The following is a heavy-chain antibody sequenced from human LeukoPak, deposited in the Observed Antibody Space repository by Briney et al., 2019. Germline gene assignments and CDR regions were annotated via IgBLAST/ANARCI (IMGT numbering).Heavy chain of an antibody. V-gene: IGHV3-23*01. CDR2: ISGSGGST. D-gene: IGHD1-26*01. Sequence: GGSLRLSCAASGFTFSSYAMSWVRQAPGKGLEWVSAISGSGGSTYYADSVKGRFTISRDNSKNTLYLQMNSLRAEDTAVYYCAKGYRSGSYPPLDYWGQGTLVTVSS. CDR3: AKGYRSGSYPPLDY. J-gene: IGHJ4*02. CDR1: GFTFSSYA.